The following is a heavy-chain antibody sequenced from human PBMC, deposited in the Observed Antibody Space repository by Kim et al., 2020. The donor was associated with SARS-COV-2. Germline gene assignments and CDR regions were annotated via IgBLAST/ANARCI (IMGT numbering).Heavy chain of an antibody. CDR2: IIPIFGTA. CDR3: ARSEAGCGGDCYTIPEYFQH. D-gene: IGHD2-21*02. J-gene: IGHJ1*01. Sequence: SVKVSCKASGGTFSSYAISWVRQAPGQGLEWMGGIIPIFGTANYAQKFQGRVTITADESTSTAYMELSSLRSEDTAVYYCARSEAGCGGDCYTIPEYFQHWGQGTLVTVSS. V-gene: IGHV1-69*13. CDR1: GGTFSSYA.